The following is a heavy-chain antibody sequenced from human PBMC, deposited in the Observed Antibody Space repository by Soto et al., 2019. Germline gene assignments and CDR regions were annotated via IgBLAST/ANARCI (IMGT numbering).Heavy chain of an antibody. V-gene: IGHV4-59*01. CDR2: IYYSGST. D-gene: IGHD3-10*01. CDR3: ARQTVGSGSPDY. J-gene: IGHJ4*02. CDR1: GGSISSYY. Sequence: PSETLSLTCTVSGGSISSYYWSWIRQPPGKGLEWIGYIYYSGSTNYNPSLKSRVTISVDTSKNQFSLKLSSVTAADTAMYYCARQTVGSGSPDYWGQGTLVTVSS.